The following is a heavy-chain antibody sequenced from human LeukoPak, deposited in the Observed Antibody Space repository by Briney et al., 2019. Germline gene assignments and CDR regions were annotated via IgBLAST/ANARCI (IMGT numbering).Heavy chain of an antibody. CDR3: ARAGAVAGTAFDY. CDR2: IYYSGST. J-gene: IGHJ4*02. CDR1: GGSISSSSYY. D-gene: IGHD6-19*01. V-gene: IGHV4-39*07. Sequence: PSETLSLTCTVSGGSISSSSYYWGWIRQPPGKGLEWIGSIYYSGSTYYNPSLKSRVTISVDTSKNQFSLKLSSVTAADTAVYYCARAGAVAGTAFDYWGQGTLVTVSS.